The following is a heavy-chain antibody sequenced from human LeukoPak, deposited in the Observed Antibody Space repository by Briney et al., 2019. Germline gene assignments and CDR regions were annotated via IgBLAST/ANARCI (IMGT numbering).Heavy chain of an antibody. D-gene: IGHD3-9*01. CDR2: ISAGGST. J-gene: IGHJ4*02. CDR3: ANLKYDY. Sequence: GGSLRLSRAASRFTFSNYALSWVRQAPGKGLEWVSTISAGGSTYYADSVKGRFAVSRDNSKNTLSLQINSLRAEDTAVYYCANLKYDYWGQGTPVTVSS. V-gene: IGHV3-23*01. CDR1: RFTFSNYA.